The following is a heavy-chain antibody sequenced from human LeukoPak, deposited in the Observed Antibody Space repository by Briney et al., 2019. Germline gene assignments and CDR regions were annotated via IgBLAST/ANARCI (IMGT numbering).Heavy chain of an antibody. V-gene: IGHV3-30*04. CDR1: GFTFSSYA. CDR3: ARGLVYRYFDY. Sequence: GGSLRLSCAASGFTFSSYAMHWVRQAPGKGLEWVAVISYDGSNKYYADSVKGRFTISRDNSKNTLYLQMNSLRAEDTAVYYCARGLVYRYFDYWGQGTLVTVSS. J-gene: IGHJ4*02. CDR2: ISYDGSNK. D-gene: IGHD1-14*01.